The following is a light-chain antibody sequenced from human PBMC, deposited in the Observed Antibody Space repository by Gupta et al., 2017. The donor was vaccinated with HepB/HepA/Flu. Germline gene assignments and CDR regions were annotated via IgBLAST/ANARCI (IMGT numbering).Light chain of an antibody. V-gene: IGLV1-47*01. Sequence: QSLLTQPPSASAPPAPRVTISCSGGSSNIGRTYVDWYQRLPGTAPNLLIFRASQRPSGVPDRFSGSKSGTSASLTISGLRAEDEADYYCASWDDSLSGSVVFGGGTKLTVL. J-gene: IGLJ2*01. CDR1: SSNIGRTY. CDR2: RAS. CDR3: ASWDDSLSGSVV.